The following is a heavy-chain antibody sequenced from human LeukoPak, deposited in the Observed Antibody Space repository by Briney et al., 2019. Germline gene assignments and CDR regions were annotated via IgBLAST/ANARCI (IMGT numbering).Heavy chain of an antibody. V-gene: IGHV3-7*01. CDR3: ASRPY. CDR2: IKQDGSEK. Sequence: GGSLRLSCAASGFTCSSYWMSWVRQAPGKGLEWVANIKQDGSEKYYVDSVKGRFTISRDNAKNSLYLQMNSLRAEDTAVYYCASRPYWGQGTLVTVSS. CDR1: GFTCSSYW. J-gene: IGHJ4*02.